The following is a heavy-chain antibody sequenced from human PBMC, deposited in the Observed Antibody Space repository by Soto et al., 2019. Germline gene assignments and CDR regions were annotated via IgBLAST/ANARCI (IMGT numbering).Heavy chain of an antibody. CDR1: GFTFSSYG. CDR3: AKRYSYGYRPVY. J-gene: IGHJ4*02. V-gene: IGHV3-30*18. CDR2: ISYDGSNK. D-gene: IGHD5-18*01. Sequence: GGSLRLSCAASGFTFSSYGMHWVRQAPGKGLEWVAVISYDGSNKYYADSVKGRFTISRDNSKNTLYLQMNSLRAEDTAVYYCAKRYSYGYRPVYWGQGTLVTVSS.